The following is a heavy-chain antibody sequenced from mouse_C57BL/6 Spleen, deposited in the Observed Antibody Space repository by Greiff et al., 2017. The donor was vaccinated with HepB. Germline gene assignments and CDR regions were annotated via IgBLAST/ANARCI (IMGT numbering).Heavy chain of an antibody. D-gene: IGHD1-1*01. CDR1: GYAFTNYL. CDR2: INPGSGGT. Sequence: QVQLQQSGAELVRPGTSVKVSCKASGYAFTNYLIEWVKQRPGQGLEWIGVINPGSGGTNYNEKFKGKATLTADKSSSTAYMQLSSLTSEDSAVYCCARSYPYYYGSSLYYAMDYWGQGTSVTVSS. J-gene: IGHJ4*01. V-gene: IGHV1-54*01. CDR3: ARSYPYYYGSSLYYAMDY.